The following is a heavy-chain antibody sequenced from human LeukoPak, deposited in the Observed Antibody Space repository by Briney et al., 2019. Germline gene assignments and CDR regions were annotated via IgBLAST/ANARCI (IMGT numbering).Heavy chain of an antibody. CDR3: AREGLTYDFWSGYSLPHFDY. D-gene: IGHD3-3*01. V-gene: IGHV3-7*01. CDR1: GFTFSSYW. Sequence: GGSLRLSCAASGFTFSSYWMSWVRQAPGKGLEWVANIKQDGSEKYYVDSVKGRFTISRDNDKNSLYLQMNSLRAEDTAVYYCAREGLTYDFWSGYSLPHFDYWGQGTLVTVSS. CDR2: IKQDGSEK. J-gene: IGHJ4*02.